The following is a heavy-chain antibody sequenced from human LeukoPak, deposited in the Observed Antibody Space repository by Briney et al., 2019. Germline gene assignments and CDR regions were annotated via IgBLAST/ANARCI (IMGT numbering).Heavy chain of an antibody. CDR3: AKFSDYSNPLDY. Sequence: GGSLRLSCAASGFTFSSYGMHWVRQAPGKGLEWVAFIRYDGSNKYYADSVKGRFTISRDNSKNTLYLQMNSLRAEDTAVYYCAKFSDYSNPLDYWGQGSLVTVSS. D-gene: IGHD4-11*01. CDR2: IRYDGSNK. V-gene: IGHV3-30*02. CDR1: GFTFSSYG. J-gene: IGHJ4*02.